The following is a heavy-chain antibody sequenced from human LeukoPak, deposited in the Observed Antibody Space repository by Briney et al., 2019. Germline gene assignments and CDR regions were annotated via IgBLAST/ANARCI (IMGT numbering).Heavy chain of an antibody. CDR3: AREPQGYSSSWYDYYYGMDV. V-gene: IGHV3-30-3*01. D-gene: IGHD6-13*01. CDR1: GFTFSSYA. J-gene: IGHJ6*02. CDR2: ISYDGSNK. Sequence: GGSLRLSCAASGFTFSSYAMHWVRQAPGKGLEWVAVISYDGSNKYYADSVKGRFTISRDNSKNTLYLQMNSLRAEDTAVYYCAREPQGYSSSWYDYYYGMDVWGQGTTVTVSS.